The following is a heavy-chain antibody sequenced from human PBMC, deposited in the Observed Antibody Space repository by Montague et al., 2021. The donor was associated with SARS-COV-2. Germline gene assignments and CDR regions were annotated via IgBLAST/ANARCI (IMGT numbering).Heavy chain of an antibody. CDR1: GFTFSSYA. J-gene: IGHJ4*02. D-gene: IGHD2-15*01. V-gene: IGHV3-30*04. Sequence: SLRLSCAASGFTFSSYAMHWVRQAPGKGLEWVAVISYDGSNKYYADSVKGRFTISRDNSKNTLYLQMNSLRAEDTAVYYCARGLAVVAAIPFDYWGQGTLVTVSS. CDR3: ARGLAVVAAIPFDY. CDR2: ISYDGSNK.